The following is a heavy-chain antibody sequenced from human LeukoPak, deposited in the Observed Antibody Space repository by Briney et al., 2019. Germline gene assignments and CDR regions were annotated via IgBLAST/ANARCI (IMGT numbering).Heavy chain of an antibody. D-gene: IGHD6-19*01. V-gene: IGHV3-23*01. CDR2: ISGSGGST. CDR3: AAVYSSGWYGGGFDY. J-gene: IGHJ4*02. Sequence: GGSLRLSCAASGFTFSSYAMSWVRQAPGKGLEWVSAISGSGGSTYYADSVKGRFTISRDNSKNTLYLQMNSLRAEDTAVYYCAAVYSSGWYGGGFDYWGQGTLVTVSS. CDR1: GFTFSSYA.